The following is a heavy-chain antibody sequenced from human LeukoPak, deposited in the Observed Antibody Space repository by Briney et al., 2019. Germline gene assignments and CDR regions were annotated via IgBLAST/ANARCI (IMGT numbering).Heavy chain of an antibody. D-gene: IGHD6-19*01. Sequence: PGGSLRLSCAASGFTFSSYAMSWVRQAPGKGLEWVSAISGSGGSTYYADSVKGRFTISRDNSKNTLYLQMNSLRAEDTAVYYCAKDLAYSSGWYGGSNWFDPWGQGTLVTVSS. CDR1: GFTFSSYA. CDR3: AKDLAYSSGWYGGSNWFDP. CDR2: ISGSGGST. J-gene: IGHJ5*02. V-gene: IGHV3-23*01.